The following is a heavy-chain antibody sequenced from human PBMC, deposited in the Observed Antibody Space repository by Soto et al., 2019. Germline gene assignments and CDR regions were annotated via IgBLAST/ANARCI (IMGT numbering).Heavy chain of an antibody. CDR3: ASGTQAGTVYWYFDL. Sequence: PGGSLRLSCAASGFTFSSYEMNWVRQAPGKGLEWVSYISSSGSTIYYADSVKGRFTISRDNAKNSLYLQMNSLRAEDTAVYYCASGTQAGTVYWYFDLWGRGTLVTVSS. J-gene: IGHJ2*01. CDR1: GFTFSSYE. V-gene: IGHV3-48*03. CDR2: ISSSGSTI. D-gene: IGHD6-13*01.